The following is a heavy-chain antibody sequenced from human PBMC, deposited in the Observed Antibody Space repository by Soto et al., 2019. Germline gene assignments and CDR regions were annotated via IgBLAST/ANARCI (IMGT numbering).Heavy chain of an antibody. CDR3: ARVQIPKTGIDL. Sequence: SETLSLTCAFYGWSFSDYYWSLIRQPPGKGLEWIGEISHRGSTSYNPSLKRRVTISVDTSKNQFSLKLTSATAADTAFYYCARVQIPKTGIDLWGLGALVTVSS. D-gene: IGHD1-1*01. CDR1: GWSFSDYY. CDR2: ISHRGST. V-gene: IGHV4-34*01. J-gene: IGHJ4*02.